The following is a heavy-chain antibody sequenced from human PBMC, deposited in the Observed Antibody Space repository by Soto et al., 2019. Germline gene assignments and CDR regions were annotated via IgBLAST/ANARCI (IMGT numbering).Heavy chain of an antibody. CDR2: IHYSGST. CDR3: ARGMIPVVRRYFDY. D-gene: IGHD2-15*01. Sequence: QVQLQESGPGLVKPSETLSLTCNVSGGSVSSGGYYWNWIRQPPGKGLEWIGNIHYSGSTNYKPSLKSRVTISVDTSKNQFSLKLNSVTAADTAIYYCARGMIPVVRRYFDYWGQGTLVTVSS. CDR1: GGSVSSGGYY. V-gene: IGHV4-61*08. J-gene: IGHJ4*02.